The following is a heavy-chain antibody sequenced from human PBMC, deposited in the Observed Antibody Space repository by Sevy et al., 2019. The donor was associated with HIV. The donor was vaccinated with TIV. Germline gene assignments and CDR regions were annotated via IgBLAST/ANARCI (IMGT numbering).Heavy chain of an antibody. CDR2: IYYSGST. CDR3: AREKAAHKWFGELSDYYYMDV. CDR1: GGSISSYY. D-gene: IGHD3-10*01. Sequence: GSLRLSCTVSGGSISSYYWSWIRQPPGKGLEWIGYIYYSGSTNYNPSLKSRVTISVDTSKNQFSLKLSSVTAADTAVYYCAREKAAHKWFGELSDYYYMDVWGKGTTVTVSS. V-gene: IGHV4-59*01. J-gene: IGHJ6*03.